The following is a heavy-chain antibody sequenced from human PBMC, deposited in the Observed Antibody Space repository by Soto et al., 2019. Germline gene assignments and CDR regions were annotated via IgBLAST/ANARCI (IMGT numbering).Heavy chain of an antibody. Sequence: PGGSLRLSCASSGFTFSDFYMSWVRQAPGKGLEWVSYITNRSTDINYADSVKGRFTISRDDAKGSLYLQMNSLRIEDTAVYYCAREGIQLLPDYWGQGTLVTVSS. CDR3: AREGIQLLPDY. CDR1: GFTFSDFY. J-gene: IGHJ4*02. V-gene: IGHV3-11*06. D-gene: IGHD1-1*01. CDR2: ITNRSTDI.